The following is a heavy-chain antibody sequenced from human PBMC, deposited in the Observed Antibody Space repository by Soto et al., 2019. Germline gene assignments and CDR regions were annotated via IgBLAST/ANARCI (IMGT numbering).Heavy chain of an antibody. V-gene: IGHV3-64*01. CDR1: GFTFSNYA. CDR3: ARVRGEGCSSTSCPAGY. J-gene: IGHJ4*02. D-gene: IGHD2-2*01. CDR2: ISSNGGST. Sequence: EVQLVESGGGLVQPGGSLRLSCAASGFTFSNYAMHWVRQAPGKRLKYVSAISSNGGSTYYANSVKGRFTISRDNSKNMLYLQMGSLRADDMAVYYCARVRGEGCSSTSCPAGYWGQGTLVTVSS.